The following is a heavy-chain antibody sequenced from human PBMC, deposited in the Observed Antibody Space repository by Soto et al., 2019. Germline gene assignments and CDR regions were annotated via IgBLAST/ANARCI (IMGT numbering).Heavy chain of an antibody. V-gene: IGHV1-69*13. CDR3: ARDNFRAVSSGYYYIYGSYFDY. CDR1: GYTFTSYD. J-gene: IGHJ4*02. CDR2: IIPICGKT. Sequence: SLEVSCKASGYTFTSYDINWVRQATGQGLEWMGWIIPICGKTNYAQKFQGRVTINADESTSTAYMELSSLRSEDTAVYYCARDNFRAVSSGYYYIYGSYFDYWGQGTLDTVPQ. D-gene: IGHD3-22*01.